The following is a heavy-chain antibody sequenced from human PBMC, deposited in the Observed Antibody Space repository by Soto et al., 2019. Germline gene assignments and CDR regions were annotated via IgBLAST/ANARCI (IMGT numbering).Heavy chain of an antibody. V-gene: IGHV4-59*01. CDR3: ARTLIDDDGGLSVD. Sequence: QVQLQEAGKGLVKPSDTRSLTCTVSGGSISSYYWGWMRLPPGKGLEWIGDIYYSVSTNHNPSLKNRVTRSITSKNQFSLNLPSVTAAQTARYYSARTLIDDDGGLSVDWGRGALVTGSS. CDR2: IYYSVST. D-gene: IGHD2-15*01. CDR1: GGSISSYY. J-gene: IGHJ4*02.